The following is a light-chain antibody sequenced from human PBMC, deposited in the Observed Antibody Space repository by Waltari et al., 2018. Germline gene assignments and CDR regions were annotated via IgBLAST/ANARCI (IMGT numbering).Light chain of an antibody. CDR1: QTLLYTSNNKNY. CDR3: QQYFSSPYT. CDR2: WAS. V-gene: IGKV4-1*01. Sequence: DIVMTQSPDSLAASLGERATINCKSSQTLLYTSNNKNYLTWYQQKSGQPPQVLIFWASTRESGVAERFNGSGSGTDFTLTINSLQPEDVAVDFCQQYFSSPYTFGQGTKLEIK. J-gene: IGKJ2*01.